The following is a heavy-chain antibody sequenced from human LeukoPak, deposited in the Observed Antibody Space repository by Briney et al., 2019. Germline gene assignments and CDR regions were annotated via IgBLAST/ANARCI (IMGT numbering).Heavy chain of an antibody. V-gene: IGHV2-5*02. CDR1: GFSLSTSGVG. J-gene: IGHJ5*02. D-gene: IGHD6-19*01. CDR2: IYWDDDK. Sequence: QSGPTLVKPTQPLTLTCTFSGFSLSTSGVGVGWIRQPPGKALEWLALIYWDDDKRYSPSLKSRLTITKDTSKNQVVLTMTNMDPVDTATYYCAHRHGSGWYVGYNWFDPWGQGTLVTVSS. CDR3: AHRHGSGWYVGYNWFDP.